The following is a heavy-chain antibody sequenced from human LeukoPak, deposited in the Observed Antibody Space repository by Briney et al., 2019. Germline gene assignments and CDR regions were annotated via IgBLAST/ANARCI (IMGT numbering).Heavy chain of an antibody. D-gene: IGHD6-25*01. CDR3: ARDSGYYFDC. CDR2: ISAYSGDT. Sequence: ASVKVSCKASGYTFTSYGISWVRQAPGQGLEWMGRISAYSGDTNYAQKLQGRVTMTTDTSTSTAYMELRSLRSDDTAVYYCARDSGYYFDCWGQGTLVTVSS. J-gene: IGHJ4*02. CDR1: GYTFTSYG. V-gene: IGHV1-18*01.